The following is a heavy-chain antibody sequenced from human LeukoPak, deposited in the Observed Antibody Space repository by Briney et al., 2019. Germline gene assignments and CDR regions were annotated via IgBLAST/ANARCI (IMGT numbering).Heavy chain of an antibody. CDR3: AREARMIYYDSIGYYLIDY. CDR2: ISGSGSTM. V-gene: IGHV3-11*01. CDR1: GFTFSDYY. J-gene: IGHJ4*02. Sequence: GGSLRLSCAASGFTFSDYYMTWVRQAPGKGLEWLSDISGSGSTMYYADSVKGRFTISRDNAKNSLYLQINSERPEDTAVYYCAREARMIYYDSIGYYLIDYWGQGALVTVSS. D-gene: IGHD3-22*01.